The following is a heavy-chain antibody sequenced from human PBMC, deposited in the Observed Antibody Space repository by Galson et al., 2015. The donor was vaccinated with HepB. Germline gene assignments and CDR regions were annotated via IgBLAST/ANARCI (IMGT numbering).Heavy chain of an antibody. V-gene: IGHV3-23*01. D-gene: IGHD3-10*01. CDR2: ISGSGGST. CDR3: AILWFGSRSPGY. CDR1: GFTFSSYA. J-gene: IGHJ4*02. Sequence: LRLSCAASGFTFSSYAMSWVRQAPGKGLEWVSAISGSGGSTYYADSVKGRFTISRDNSKNTLYLQMNSLRAEDTAVYYCAILWFGSRSPGYWGQGTLVTVSS.